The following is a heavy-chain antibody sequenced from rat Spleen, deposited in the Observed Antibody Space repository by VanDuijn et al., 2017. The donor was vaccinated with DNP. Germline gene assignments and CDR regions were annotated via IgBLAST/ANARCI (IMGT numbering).Heavy chain of an antibody. D-gene: IGHD1-2*01. Sequence: QVQLKESGPGLVQPSRTLSLTCTVSGFSLPSYGVSWVRQPPGKGLEWIAAIWSGGSTDYNSALKSRLRISRDTSKSQVFLKVNSLQTEDTAIYFCTRDYYSSSFVYWGQGTLVTVSS. CDR2: IWSGGST. J-gene: IGHJ3*01. CDR3: TRDYYSSSFVY. CDR1: GFSLPSYG. V-gene: IGHV2-15*01.